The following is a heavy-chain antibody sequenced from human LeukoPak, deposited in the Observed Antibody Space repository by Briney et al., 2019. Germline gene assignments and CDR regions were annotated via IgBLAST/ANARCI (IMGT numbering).Heavy chain of an antibody. V-gene: IGHV3-23*01. CDR2: ISGSGGRT. CDR3: ASRPGADIGPLDY. Sequence: QPGGSLRLSCAASGFTFSNYAMSWVRQAPGKGLEWVSSISGSGGRTYYADSVKGRFTISRDNSKNTLYLQMSRLRGDETALYYCASRPGADIGPLDYWGQGTLVTVSS. D-gene: IGHD2-2*01. CDR1: GFTFSNYA. J-gene: IGHJ4*02.